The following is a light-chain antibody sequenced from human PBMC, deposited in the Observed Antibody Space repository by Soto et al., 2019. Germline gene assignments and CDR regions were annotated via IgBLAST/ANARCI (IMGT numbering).Light chain of an antibody. V-gene: IGKV1-5*03. CDR2: KAS. CDR1: QSIRNY. CDR3: QQYGSSRT. J-gene: IGKJ1*01. Sequence: DIEMTQSPSSLSASVGDRVTITCRASQSIRNYLNWYQHKPGKAPKLLIYKASTLKSGVPSRFSGSGSGTDFTLTITRLEPEDFAVYYCQQYGSSRTFGQRTKVDIK.